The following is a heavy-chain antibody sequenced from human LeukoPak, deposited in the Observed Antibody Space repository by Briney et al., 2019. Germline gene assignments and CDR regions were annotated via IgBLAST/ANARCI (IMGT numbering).Heavy chain of an antibody. CDR2: IKSKTDGGTT. CDR3: TTVFAVTPYFDY. V-gene: IGHV3-15*01. D-gene: IGHD4-17*01. CDR1: GFTFSNAW. J-gene: IGHJ4*02. Sequence: PGESLRLSCAASGFTFSNAWMSWVRQAPGKGLEWVGRIKSKTDGGTTDYAAPVKGRFTISRDDSKNTLYLQMNSLKTEDTAVYYCTTVFAVTPYFDYWGQGTLVTVSS.